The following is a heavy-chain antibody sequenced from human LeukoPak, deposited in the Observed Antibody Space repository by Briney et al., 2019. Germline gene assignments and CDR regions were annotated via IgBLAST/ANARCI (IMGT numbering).Heavy chain of an antibody. J-gene: IGHJ6*03. V-gene: IGHV4-4*07. Sequence: PSETLSLTCVISGGSISSDSWSWIRQPAGKGLEWIGRVYTSGGTNYNPSLKSRVTISIDTAKNQISLKVRSVTATDTAIYYCAGGHSGSSAKILYYYYMDVWGKGTTVTVSS. CDR1: GGSISSDS. CDR2: VYTSGGT. CDR3: AGGHSGSSAKILYYYYMDV. D-gene: IGHD1-26*01.